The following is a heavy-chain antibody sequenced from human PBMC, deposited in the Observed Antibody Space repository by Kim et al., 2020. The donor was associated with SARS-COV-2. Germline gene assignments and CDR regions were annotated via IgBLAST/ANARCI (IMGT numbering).Heavy chain of an antibody. V-gene: IGHV1-2*02. CDR3: ARSLISTYYYCYGMDV. Sequence: QTFQGRVTMTRDTSINTAYMELSRLRSDDTAVYYCARSLISTYYYCYGMDVWGQGTTVTVSS. J-gene: IGHJ6*02. D-gene: IGHD2-2*01.